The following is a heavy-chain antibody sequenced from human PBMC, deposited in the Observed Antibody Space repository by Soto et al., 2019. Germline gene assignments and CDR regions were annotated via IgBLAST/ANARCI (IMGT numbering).Heavy chain of an antibody. CDR2: IYGGGNGP. D-gene: IGHD3-10*01. V-gene: IGHV3-23*01. CDR1: GYTFSDIA. J-gene: IGHJ4*01. CDR3: AKMAGMDPWAYSFDS. Sequence: EVQVLESGGGLVQPGGSLRLSCAATGYTFSDIAMSWVRQAPGKGLEWVSRIYGGGNGPHYADSVKGRVTISRDNSKNTLYLQMNSLRAEDTAVYYCAKMAGMDPWAYSFDSWGQGTLVTVFS.